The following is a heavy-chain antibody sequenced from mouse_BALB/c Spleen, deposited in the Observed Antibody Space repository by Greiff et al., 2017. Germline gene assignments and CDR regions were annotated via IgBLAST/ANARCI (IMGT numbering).Heavy chain of an antibody. V-gene: IGHV5-9-3*01. J-gene: IGHJ2*01. CDR2: ISSGGSYT. Sequence: EVKLVESGGGLVKPGGSLKLSCAASGFTFSSYAMSWVRQTPEKRLEWVATISSGGSYTYYQDSVKGRFTISRDNAKNTLYLQMSSLRSEDTAMYYCASQRSFDYWGQGTTLTVSS. CDR3: ASQRSFDY. CDR1: GFTFSSYA.